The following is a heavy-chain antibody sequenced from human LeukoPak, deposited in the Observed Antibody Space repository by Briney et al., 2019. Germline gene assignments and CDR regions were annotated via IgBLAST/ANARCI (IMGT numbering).Heavy chain of an antibody. CDR2: IYYTGTT. J-gene: IGHJ3*02. V-gene: IGHV4-61*03. Sequence: SETLSLTCTVSGGSISSSSYSWSWIRQPPGKGLEWIGYIYYTGTTNYNPSLKSRVTISIDTSKNHFSLNLSSVTAADTAVYYCARDRGLVLRFEAFDIWGQGTMVSVSS. CDR3: ARDRGLVLRFEAFDI. CDR1: GGSISSSSYS. D-gene: IGHD3/OR15-3a*01.